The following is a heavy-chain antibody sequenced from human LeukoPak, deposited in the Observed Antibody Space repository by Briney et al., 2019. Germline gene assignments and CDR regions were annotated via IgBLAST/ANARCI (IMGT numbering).Heavy chain of an antibody. CDR2: IRAYNGNT. D-gene: IGHD3-16*02. V-gene: IGHV1-18*01. J-gene: IGHJ5*02. CDR3: ARVGDYVRGSYRGNWFDP. Sequence: ASVKVSCKASGYTFTSYGISWVRQAPGQGLEWMGWIRAYNGNTNYAQKLQGRVTMTTDTSTSTAYMELRSLRSDDTAVYYCARVGDYVRGSYRGNWFDPWGQGTLVTVSS. CDR1: GYTFTSYG.